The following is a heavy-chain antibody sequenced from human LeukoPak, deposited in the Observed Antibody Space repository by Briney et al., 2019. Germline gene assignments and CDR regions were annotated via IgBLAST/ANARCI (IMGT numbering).Heavy chain of an antibody. CDR3: ARGRGQWLVLDAFDI. V-gene: IGHV1-2*02. CDR2: INPNSGGT. Sequence: ASVKVSCKASGYTFTGYYMHWVRQAPGQGLEWMGWINPNSGGTNYAQKFQGRVTMTRDTSISTAYMELSRLRSGDTAVYYCARGRGQWLVLDAFDIWGQGTMVTVSS. J-gene: IGHJ3*02. D-gene: IGHD6-19*01. CDR1: GYTFTGYY.